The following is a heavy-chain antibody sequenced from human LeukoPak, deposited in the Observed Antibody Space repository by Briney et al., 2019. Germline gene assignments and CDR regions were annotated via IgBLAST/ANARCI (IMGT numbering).Heavy chain of an antibody. V-gene: IGHV1-2*06. Sequence: ASVKVSCKASGYTFTGYHIHWVRQAPGQGLEWMGRINPYSGDTNFAQKFQGRVTMTRDTSITTAYMDLSSLTPDDTAVYYCARAPSITGTTPPGYWGQGTLVTVSS. CDR1: GYTFTGYH. D-gene: IGHD1-7*01. CDR2: INPYSGDT. CDR3: ARAPSITGTTPPGY. J-gene: IGHJ4*02.